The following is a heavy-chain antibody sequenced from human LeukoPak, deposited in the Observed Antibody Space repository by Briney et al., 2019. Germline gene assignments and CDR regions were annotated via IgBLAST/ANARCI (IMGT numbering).Heavy chain of an antibody. V-gene: IGHV2-70*11. Sequence: QSGPALVKPTQTLTLTCTFFGFSLSTSGMCVSWIRQPPGKALEWLARIDWDDDKYSSTYLKTRLTISKDTSKNQVVLTMTNMDPVDTATYYCAQITMGRGAMRGFDYWGQGTLVTVSS. D-gene: IGHD3-10*01. J-gene: IGHJ4*02. CDR2: IDWDDDK. CDR1: GFSLSTSGMC. CDR3: AQITMGRGAMRGFDY.